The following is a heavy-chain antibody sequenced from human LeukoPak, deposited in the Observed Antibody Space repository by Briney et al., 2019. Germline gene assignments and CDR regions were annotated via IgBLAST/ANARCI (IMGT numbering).Heavy chain of an antibody. CDR2: ITASGDST. Sequence: GGSLRLSCAGSGLPFSSYPISWGRQPPGKGLEWGSAITASGDSTYSADSVKGRFTISRDNSKNTLYLQMNSLRAEDTAVYYCATVFGLYYDYVWGNNDAFDIWGQGTMVTVSS. CDR3: ATVFGLYYDYVWGNNDAFDI. J-gene: IGHJ3*02. CDR1: GLPFSSYP. D-gene: IGHD3-16*01. V-gene: IGHV3-23*01.